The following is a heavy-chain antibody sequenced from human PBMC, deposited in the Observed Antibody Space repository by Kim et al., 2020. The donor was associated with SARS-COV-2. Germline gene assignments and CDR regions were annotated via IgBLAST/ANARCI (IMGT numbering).Heavy chain of an antibody. Sequence: GGSLRLSCAASGFTFGDYAMHWVRQAPGKGLEWVSGISWNSGSIGYADSVKGRFTISRDNAKNSLYLQMNSLRAEDTALYYCAKGHYYDILTGYFDYWGQGTLVTVSS. CDR3: AKGHYYDILTGYFDY. D-gene: IGHD3-9*01. J-gene: IGHJ4*02. CDR1: GFTFGDYA. V-gene: IGHV3-9*01. CDR2: ISWNSGSI.